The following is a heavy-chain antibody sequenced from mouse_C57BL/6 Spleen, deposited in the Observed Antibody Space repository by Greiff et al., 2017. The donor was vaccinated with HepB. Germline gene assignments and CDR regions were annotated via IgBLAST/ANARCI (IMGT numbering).Heavy chain of an antibody. CDR3: ARQLENY. CDR2: IYPGDGDT. D-gene: IGHD3-1*01. CDR1: GYAFSSSW. J-gene: IGHJ2*01. Sequence: QVQLKESGPELVKPGASVKISCKASGYAFSSSWMNWVKQRPGKGLEWIGRIYPGDGDTNYNGKFKGKATLTADKSSSTAYMQLSSLTSEDSAVYFCARQLENYWGQGTTLTVSS. V-gene: IGHV1-82*01.